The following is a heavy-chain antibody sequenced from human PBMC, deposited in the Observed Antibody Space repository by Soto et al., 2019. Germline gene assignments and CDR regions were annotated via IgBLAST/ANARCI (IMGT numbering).Heavy chain of an antibody. CDR2: IIPILGIT. D-gene: IGHD3-22*01. V-gene: IGHV1-69*02. Sequence: GASVKVSCKASGGTFSSYTISWVRQAPGQGLEWMGRIIPILGITNYEQKFQGRVTITADKSTSTAYMELSSLRSEDTAVYYCASPDLNYYXSSGYYPHVQAFDIWGQGTMVT. CDR1: GGTFSSYT. J-gene: IGHJ3*02. CDR3: ASPDLNYYXSSGYYPHVQAFDI.